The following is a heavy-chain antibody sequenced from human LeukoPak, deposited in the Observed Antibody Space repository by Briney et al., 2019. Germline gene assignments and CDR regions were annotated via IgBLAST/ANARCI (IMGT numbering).Heavy chain of an antibody. J-gene: IGHJ4*02. D-gene: IGHD6-19*01. Sequence: SVKDSCKASGGTLSCYAISWVRQAPGQGLEWMGRIIPILGIANYAQKFQGRVTITADKSTSTAYMELSSLRSEDTAVYYCARDRLVRQWLVDYWGQGTLVTVSS. CDR1: GGTLSCYA. CDR2: IIPILGIA. V-gene: IGHV1-69*04. CDR3: ARDRLVRQWLVDY.